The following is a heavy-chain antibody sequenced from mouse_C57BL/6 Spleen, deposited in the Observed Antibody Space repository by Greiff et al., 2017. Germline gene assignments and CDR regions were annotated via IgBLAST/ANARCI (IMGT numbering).Heavy chain of an antibody. V-gene: IGHV2-9*01. CDR2: IWGGGST. CDR3: AKQGDYDDYYAMDY. Sequence: QVHVKQSGPGLVAPSQRLSITCTVSGFSFTSYGVDWVRQPPGKGLEWLGVIWGGGSTNSNSSLMSRLSISKNNSKSQVFLKMNSLQSDDTAMYYCAKQGDYDDYYAMDYWGQGTSVTVSS. CDR1: GFSFTSYG. D-gene: IGHD2-4*01. J-gene: IGHJ4*01.